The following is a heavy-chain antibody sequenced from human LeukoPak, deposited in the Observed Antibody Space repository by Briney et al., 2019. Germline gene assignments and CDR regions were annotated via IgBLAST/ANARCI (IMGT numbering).Heavy chain of an antibody. CDR1: GYTFTGYY. CDR2: INPNSGGT. Sequence: GASVKVSCKASGYTFTGYYMHWVRQAPGQGLEWMGWINPNSGGTNYAQKFQGRVTMTRDTSISTAYMELSRLRSDDTAVYYCARTIAPMVWGVTTNYDYYYYMDVWGKGTTVTISS. CDR3: ARTIAPMVWGVTTNYDYYYYMDV. D-gene: IGHD3-10*01. V-gene: IGHV1-2*02. J-gene: IGHJ6*03.